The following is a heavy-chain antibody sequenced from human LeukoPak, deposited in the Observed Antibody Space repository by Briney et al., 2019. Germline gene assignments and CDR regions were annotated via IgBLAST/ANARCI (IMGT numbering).Heavy chain of an antibody. CDR3: TRDASGDTNSGPRMDV. Sequence: AGGSLRLSCAASAFTFRTCWMSWVRQAPGKGLEWVAMIKPDGSEKYYVDSVKGLFTISRDNAKNSLYLQMTSLRAEATAVYYCTRDASGDTNSGPRMDVWGQGTTVTV. J-gene: IGHJ6*02. CDR1: AFTFRTCW. V-gene: IGHV3-7*05. CDR2: IKPDGSEK. D-gene: IGHD1-26*01.